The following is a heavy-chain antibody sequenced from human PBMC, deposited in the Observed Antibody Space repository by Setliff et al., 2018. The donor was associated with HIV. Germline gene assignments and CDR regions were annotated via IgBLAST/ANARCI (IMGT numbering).Heavy chain of an antibody. Sequence: YWGWIRQPPGKGLEWVGRTRNKAESYTTDYAASVKGRFIISRDDSKNLLYLQMKSLKSEDTAVYYCARAHDFGDYAPGYWGQGTLVTVSS. CDR3: ARAHDFGDYAPGY. V-gene: IGHV3-72*01. D-gene: IGHD4-17*01. CDR2: TRNKAESYTT. CDR1: Y. J-gene: IGHJ4*02.